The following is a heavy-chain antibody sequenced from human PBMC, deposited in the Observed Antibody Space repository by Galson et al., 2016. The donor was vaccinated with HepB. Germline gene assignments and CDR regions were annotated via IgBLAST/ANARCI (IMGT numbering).Heavy chain of an antibody. CDR3: ARDSDYNVDY. D-gene: IGHD4-17*01. CDR1: GYTFTSSG. V-gene: IGHV1-18*01. CDR2: IYAGNGHT. J-gene: IGHJ4*02. Sequence: SGYTFTSSGISWMRQAPGQRLEWVGWIYAGNGHTNYAQNLQGRVTVTMDTSATTAYMELRRLTSDDTAVYYCARDSDYNVDYWGQGTLVTVSS.